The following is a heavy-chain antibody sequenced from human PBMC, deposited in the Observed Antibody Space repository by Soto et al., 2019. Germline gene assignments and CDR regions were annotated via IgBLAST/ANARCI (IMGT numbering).Heavy chain of an antibody. CDR1: GFTFSSYA. J-gene: IGHJ4*02. D-gene: IGHD2-15*01. V-gene: IGHV3-30-3*01. Sequence: QVQLVESGGGVVQPGRSLRLSCAASGFTFSSYALNWVRQAPGKGLDWVAVISSDGNYKYYSDSVKGRFTISRDNSKNTLYLQMISLRAEDTAVYYCAGKKKRVVWVFDFWGQGTLVTVSS. CDR3: AGKKKRVVWVFDF. CDR2: ISSDGNYK.